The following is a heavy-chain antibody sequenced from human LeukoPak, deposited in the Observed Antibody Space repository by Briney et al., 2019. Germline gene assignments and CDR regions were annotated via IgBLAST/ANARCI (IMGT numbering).Heavy chain of an antibody. V-gene: IGHV3-30*04. CDR3: AKIQDRLRGEFDY. CDR1: GFTFSSYA. J-gene: IGHJ4*02. Sequence: GRSLRLSCAASGFTFSSYAMHWVRQAPGKGLEWVAVISYDGSNKYYADSVKGRFTISRDNSKNTLYLQMNSLRAEDTAVYYCAKIQDRLRGEFDYWGQGTLVTVSS. CDR2: ISYDGSNK.